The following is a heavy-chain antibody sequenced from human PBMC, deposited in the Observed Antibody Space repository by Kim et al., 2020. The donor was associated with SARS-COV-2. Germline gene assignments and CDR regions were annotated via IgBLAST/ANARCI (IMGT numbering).Heavy chain of an antibody. Sequence: GGSLRLSCAASGFTFSSYAMHWVRQAPGKGLEWVAVISYDGSNKYYADSVKGRFTISRDNSKNTLYLQMNSLRAEDTAVYYCARDHADVSGTGDAFDIWGQGTMVTVSS. CDR1: GFTFSSYA. J-gene: IGHJ3*02. D-gene: IGHD6-13*01. CDR3: ARDHADVSGTGDAFDI. V-gene: IGHV3-30*04. CDR2: ISYDGSNK.